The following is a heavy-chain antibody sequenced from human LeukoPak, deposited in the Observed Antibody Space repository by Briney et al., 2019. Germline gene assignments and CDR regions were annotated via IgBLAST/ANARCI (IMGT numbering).Heavy chain of an antibody. Sequence: PSETLSLTCAVYGGSFSGYYWSWIRQPPGKGLEWIGEINHSGSTNYNPSLKSRVTISVDTSKNQFSLKLSSMTAADTAVYYCARREMATSYFDYWGQGTLVTVSS. V-gene: IGHV4-34*01. J-gene: IGHJ4*02. CDR3: ARREMATSYFDY. CDR1: GGSFSGYY. D-gene: IGHD5-24*01. CDR2: INHSGST.